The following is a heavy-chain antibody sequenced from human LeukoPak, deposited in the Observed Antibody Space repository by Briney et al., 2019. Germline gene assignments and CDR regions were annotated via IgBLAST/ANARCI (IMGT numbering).Heavy chain of an antibody. V-gene: IGHV1-69*13. CDR1: GGTFSSYA. Sequence: GASVKVSCKASGGTFSSYAISWVRQAPGQGLEWMGGIIPIFGTAYYAQKFQGRVTITADESTSTAYMELSSLRSEDTAVYYCARAYVGLPAAIPVFPLYYYYGMDVWGQGTTVTVSS. J-gene: IGHJ6*02. CDR2: IIPIFGTA. CDR3: ARAYVGLPAAIPVFPLYYYYGMDV. D-gene: IGHD2-2*02.